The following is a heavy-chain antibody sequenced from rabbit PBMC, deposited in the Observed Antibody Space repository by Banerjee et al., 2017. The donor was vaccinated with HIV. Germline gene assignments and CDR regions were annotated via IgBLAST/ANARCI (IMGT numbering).Heavy chain of an antibody. CDR2: INTSSGNT. CDR3: ARDRDTGSVYYFDL. CDR1: GFSFSNKYV. D-gene: IGHD8-1*01. J-gene: IGHJ6*01. Sequence: QEQLVESGGDLVKPGASLTLTCTASGFSFSNKYVMCWVRQAPGKGLEWIACINTSSGNTVYASWAKGRFTSSKTASTTVTLQMTSLTAADTATYFCARDRDTGSVYYFDLWGPGTLVTVS. V-gene: IGHV1S45*01.